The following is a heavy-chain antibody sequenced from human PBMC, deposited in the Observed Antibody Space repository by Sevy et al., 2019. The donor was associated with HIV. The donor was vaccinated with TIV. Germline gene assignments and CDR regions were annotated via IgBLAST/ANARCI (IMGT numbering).Heavy chain of an antibody. D-gene: IGHD2-15*01. CDR2: ITRNSYEAYGGTT. V-gene: IGHV3-49*03. Sequence: GGSLRLSCTTSGFTFDDYAMTWFRQPPGKGLEWVAFITRNSYEAYGGTTDYAASVKGRFIISRVDSKSIAYLQMNSLKTEDTAFYYCTRGLSTADTPEYYFDYWGQGTLVTVSS. CDR3: TRGLSTADTPEYYFDY. CDR1: GFTFDDYA. J-gene: IGHJ4*02.